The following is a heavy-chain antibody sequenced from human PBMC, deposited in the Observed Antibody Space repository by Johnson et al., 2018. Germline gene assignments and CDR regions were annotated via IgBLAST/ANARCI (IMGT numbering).Heavy chain of an antibody. V-gene: IGHV3-48*01. CDR3: ARGWKGTTVTTFDYYYYMDV. J-gene: IGHJ6*03. CDR1: GFTFSSYS. Sequence: VQLVQSGGGLVQPGGSLRLSCAASGFTFSSYSMNWVRQAPGKGLEWVSYISSSSYTIYYADFVKGRFIISRDNAKNSLYLQMNSLEAEDTAVYYCARGWKGTTVTTFDYYYYMDVWGKGTTVTVSS. CDR2: ISSSSYTI. D-gene: IGHD4-11*01.